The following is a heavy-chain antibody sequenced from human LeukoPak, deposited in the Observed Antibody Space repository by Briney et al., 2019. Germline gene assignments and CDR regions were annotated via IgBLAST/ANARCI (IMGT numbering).Heavy chain of an antibody. J-gene: IGHJ6*04. Sequence: SVKVSCXASGGTFSSYAISWVRQAPGQGLDWMGGIIPIFGTANYAQKFQGRVTITTDESTSTAYMELSSLRSEDTAVYYCARDGAAAWVMDVWGKGTTVTVSS. V-gene: IGHV1-69*05. CDR2: IIPIFGTA. CDR1: GGTFSSYA. CDR3: ARDGAAAWVMDV. D-gene: IGHD6-13*01.